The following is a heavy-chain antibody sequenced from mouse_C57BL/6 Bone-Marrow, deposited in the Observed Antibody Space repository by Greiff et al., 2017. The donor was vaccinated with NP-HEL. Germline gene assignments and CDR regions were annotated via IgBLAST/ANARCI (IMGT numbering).Heavy chain of an antibody. CDR3: ARCEIYYGNYYAMDY. CDR1: GYTFTSYW. J-gene: IGHJ4*01. CDR2: IHPNSGST. V-gene: IGHV1-64*01. D-gene: IGHD2-1*01. Sequence: QVQLQQPGAELVKPGASVKLSCKASGYTFTSYWMHWVKQRPGQGLEWIGMIHPNSGSTNYNEKFKSKATLTVDKSSSTAYMQLSSLTSEDSAVYYCARCEIYYGNYYAMDYWGQGTSVTVSS.